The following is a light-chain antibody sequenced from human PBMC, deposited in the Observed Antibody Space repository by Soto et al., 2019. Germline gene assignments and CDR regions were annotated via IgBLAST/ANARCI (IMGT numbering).Light chain of an antibody. Sequence: QYALTQPASVSGSPGQSITISCTGTSSDVGDYDYVSWYQQHPGKAPKLIFYDVSNRPSGVSNRFSGSKSGNTASLTISGLQAEDEGDYYCSSYTSSGTLVLFGGGTKLTVL. CDR3: SSYTSSGTLVL. J-gene: IGLJ2*01. V-gene: IGLV2-14*01. CDR1: SSDVGDYDY. CDR2: DVS.